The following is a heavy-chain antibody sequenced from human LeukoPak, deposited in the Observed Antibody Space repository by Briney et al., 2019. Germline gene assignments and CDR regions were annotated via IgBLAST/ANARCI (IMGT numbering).Heavy chain of an antibody. CDR3: AKDIGGSFRDYNTFDM. CDR1: GFTFDDHA. Sequence: PGGSLRLSCAASGFTFDDHAMHWVRQAPGKGLEWVSGISWNSGSIGYADSVKGRFTISRDNAKNSLYLQMNSLRAEDTALYYCAKDIGGSFRDYNTFDMWGQGTMVTVSS. CDR2: ISWNSGSI. D-gene: IGHD1-26*01. J-gene: IGHJ3*02. V-gene: IGHV3-9*01.